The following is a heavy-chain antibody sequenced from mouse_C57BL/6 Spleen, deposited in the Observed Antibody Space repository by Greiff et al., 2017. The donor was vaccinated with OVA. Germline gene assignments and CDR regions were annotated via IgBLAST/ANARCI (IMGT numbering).Heavy chain of an antibody. D-gene: IGHD1-1*01. J-gene: IGHJ1*03. CDR1: GYTFTDYY. V-gene: IGHV1-26*01. CDR3: ARRVYYYGSSYWYFDV. CDR2: INPNNGGT. Sequence: VQLQQSGPELVKPGASVKISCKASGYTFTDYYMNWVKQSHGKSLEWIGDINPNNGGTSYNQKFKGKATLTVDKSSSTAYMELRSLTSEDSAVYYGARRVYYYGSSYWYFDVWGTGTTVTVSS.